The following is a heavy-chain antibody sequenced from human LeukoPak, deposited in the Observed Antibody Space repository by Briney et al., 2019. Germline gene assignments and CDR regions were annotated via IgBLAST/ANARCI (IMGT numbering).Heavy chain of an antibody. CDR2: ISSGGSIF. D-gene: IGHD2-15*01. CDR3: AREEAYCSGTSCLRFFDY. V-gene: IGHV3-48*03. CDR1: GFTFSSYE. Sequence: GGSLRLSCAASGFTFSSYEINWVRQAPGKGLEWISYISSGGSIFYNADSVMGRFTISRDNAKNSLYLQMNSLRAEDTAVYYCAREEAYCSGTSCLRFFDYWGQGTLVSVSS. J-gene: IGHJ4*02.